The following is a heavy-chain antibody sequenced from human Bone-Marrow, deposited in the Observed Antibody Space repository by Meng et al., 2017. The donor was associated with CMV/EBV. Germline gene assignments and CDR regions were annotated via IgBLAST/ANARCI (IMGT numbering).Heavy chain of an antibody. D-gene: IGHD3-10*01. CDR3: ARDLSITLVRAVAR. CDR1: GFTFSSYS. J-gene: IGHJ4*02. CDR2: ISSSSSYI. V-gene: IGHV3-21*01. Sequence: GVLKISCAASGFTFSSYSMNWVRQAPGKGLEWVSSISSSSSYIYYADSVKGRFTISRDNAKNSLYLQMNSLRAEDTAVYYCARDLSITLVRAVARWGQGTLVTVSS.